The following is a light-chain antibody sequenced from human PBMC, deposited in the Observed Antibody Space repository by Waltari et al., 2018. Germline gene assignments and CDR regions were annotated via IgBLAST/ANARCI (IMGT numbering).Light chain of an antibody. V-gene: IGLV2-23*02. CDR1: RSDVGRYNN. CDR3: CSYAGSSRGV. J-gene: IGLJ1*01. Sequence: QSALTQPASVSGSPGQAITISCTGTRSDVGRYNNVSWYQQYPGKVPKLLIYDVTKRPSGVSNRFSGFKSGNTASLTISGLQAEDEADYYCCSYAGSSRGVFGTGTKVTV. CDR2: DVT.